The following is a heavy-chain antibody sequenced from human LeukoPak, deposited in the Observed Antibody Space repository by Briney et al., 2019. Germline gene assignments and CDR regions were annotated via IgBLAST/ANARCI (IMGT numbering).Heavy chain of an antibody. D-gene: IGHD2-21*02. CDR3: AVVTSLGGFDY. Sequence: SVKVSCKASGGTFSSYAISWVRQAPGQGLEWMGRIIPIFGIANYAQKFQGRVTITADKSTSTAYMELNSLRSEDTAVYYCAVVTSLGGFDYWGQGTLVTVSS. CDR1: GGTFSSYA. CDR2: IIPIFGIA. J-gene: IGHJ4*02. V-gene: IGHV1-69*04.